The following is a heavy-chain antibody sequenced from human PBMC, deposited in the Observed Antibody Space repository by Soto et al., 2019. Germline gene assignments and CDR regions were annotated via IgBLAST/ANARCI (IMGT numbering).Heavy chain of an antibody. CDR3: ARDGGYSGYDFFFDY. V-gene: IGHV3-66*01. CDR1: GFTVSSNY. J-gene: IGHJ4*02. D-gene: IGHD5-12*01. Sequence: GGSLRLSCAASGFTVSSNYMSWVRQAPGKGLEWVSVIYSGGSTYYADSVKGRFTISRDNSKNTLYLQMNSLRAEDTAVYYCARDGGYSGYDFFFDYWGQGTLVTVSS. CDR2: IYSGGST.